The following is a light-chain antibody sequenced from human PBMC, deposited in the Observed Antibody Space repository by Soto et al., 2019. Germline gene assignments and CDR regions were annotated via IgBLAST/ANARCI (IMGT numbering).Light chain of an antibody. CDR2: GVS. Sequence: EIVLTQSPGTLSLSPGERATLSCRASQSVRSSYLAWYQQKLGQAPRLLIYGVSNRATDIPDRFSGSGSGTDFTFTISRLESEDFAVYYCQQYGTSPRTFGQGTKVEIK. V-gene: IGKV3-20*01. CDR3: QQYGTSPRT. J-gene: IGKJ1*01. CDR1: QSVRSSY.